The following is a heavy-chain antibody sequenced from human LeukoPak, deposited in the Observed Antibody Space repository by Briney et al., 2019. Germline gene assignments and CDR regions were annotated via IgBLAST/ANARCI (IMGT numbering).Heavy chain of an antibody. J-gene: IGHJ6*02. CDR3: ARGRDILTSPYGLDV. D-gene: IGHD3-9*01. CDR2: ISGYNGKT. Sequence: PGASVKVSCKASGYAFNTNAITWVRQAPGQGLEWMGWISGYNGKTNYAQKFQGRVTITTDTSTSTAYMELRSLRSDDTAVYYCARGRDILTSPYGLDVWGQGTTVIVSS. CDR1: GYAFNTNA. V-gene: IGHV1-18*01.